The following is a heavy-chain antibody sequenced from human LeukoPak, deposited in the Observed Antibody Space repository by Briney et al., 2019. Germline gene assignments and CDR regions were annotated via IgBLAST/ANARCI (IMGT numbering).Heavy chain of an antibody. Sequence: GGSLRLSCAASGFTFSSYAMPWVRQAPGKGLEYVSAISSNGGSTYYANSVKGRFTISRDNSKNTLYLQMGSLRAEDMAVYYCAREEAVAGTVDYWGQGTLVTVSS. CDR3: AREEAVAGTVDY. CDR2: ISSNGGST. D-gene: IGHD6-19*01. J-gene: IGHJ4*02. V-gene: IGHV3-64*01. CDR1: GFTFSSYA.